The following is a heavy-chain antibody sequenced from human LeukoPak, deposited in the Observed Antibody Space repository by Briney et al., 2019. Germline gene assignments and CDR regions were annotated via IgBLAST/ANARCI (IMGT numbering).Heavy chain of an antibody. J-gene: IGHJ4*02. CDR3: ARQRVESSGPFDY. Sequence: SETLSLTCTVSGGSISSSSYYWGWIRQPPGKGLEWIGSIYYSGSTYYHPSLKSRVTISVDTSKNQFSLKLSSVTAADTAVYYCARQRVESSGPFDYWGQGTLVTVSS. V-gene: IGHV4-39*01. CDR2: IYYSGST. CDR1: GGSISSSSYY. D-gene: IGHD3-22*01.